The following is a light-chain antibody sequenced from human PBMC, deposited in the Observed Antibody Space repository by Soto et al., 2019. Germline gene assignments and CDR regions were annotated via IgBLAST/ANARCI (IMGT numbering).Light chain of an antibody. J-gene: IGLJ2*01. CDR1: SSDVGGYNY. CDR3: SSYAGSNNFGV. V-gene: IGLV2-8*01. Sequence: QSVLTQPPSASGSPGQSVTISCTGTSSDVGGYNYVSWYQQHPGKAPKLMIYEVSKRPSGVPDRFSGSKSGNTASLTVFGLQAEDEADYYCSSYAGSNNFGVFGGGTQLTVL. CDR2: EVS.